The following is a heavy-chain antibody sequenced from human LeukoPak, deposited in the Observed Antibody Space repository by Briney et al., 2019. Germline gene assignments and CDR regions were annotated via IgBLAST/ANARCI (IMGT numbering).Heavy chain of an antibody. Sequence: PSETLSLTCAVYGGSFSGYYWSWIRQPPGKGLEWIGEINHSGSTNYNPSLKSRVTISVDTSKNQFSLKLSSVTAADTAVYYCAIKVDPSYYYYYYMDVWGKGTTVPSP. D-gene: IGHD1-26*01. V-gene: IGHV4-34*01. CDR2: INHSGST. J-gene: IGHJ6*03. CDR1: GGSFSGYY. CDR3: AIKVDPSYYYYYYMDV.